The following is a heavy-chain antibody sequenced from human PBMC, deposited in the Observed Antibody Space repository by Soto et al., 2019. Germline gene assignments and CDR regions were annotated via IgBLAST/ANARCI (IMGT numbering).Heavy chain of an antibody. CDR1: GGTFSSYA. CDR3: ARDRLMITFGGVGDGRWFAFDI. D-gene: IGHD3-16*01. V-gene: IGHV1-69*12. Sequence: QVQLVQSGAEVKKPGSSVKVSCKASGGTFSSYAISWVRQAPGQGLEWMGGFIPIFGTANYAQKFQGRVTITADESTSTAYMELSSLRSEDTAVYYCARDRLMITFGGVGDGRWFAFDIWGQGTMSPSLQ. CDR2: FIPIFGTA. J-gene: IGHJ3*02.